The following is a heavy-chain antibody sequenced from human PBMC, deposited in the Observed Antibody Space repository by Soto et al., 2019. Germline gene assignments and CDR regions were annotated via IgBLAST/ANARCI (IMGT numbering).Heavy chain of an antibody. V-gene: IGHV4-34*01. CDR3: ARGPRRGYTFGTEYYYYALDV. CDR2: INHSGNT. J-gene: IGHJ6*02. CDR1: GGSFSDYF. Sequence: SETLSLTCAVYGGSFSDYFWNWIRQPPGKGLEWIGEINHSGNTDYNPSLKSRVTISLDTSKNQFSLMLDSVTAADTAVYYCARGPRRGYTFGTEYYYYALDVWGQGTPVTV. D-gene: IGHD5-18*01.